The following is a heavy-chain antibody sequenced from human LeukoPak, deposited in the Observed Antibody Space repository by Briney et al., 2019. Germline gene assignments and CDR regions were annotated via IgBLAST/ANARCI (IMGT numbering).Heavy chain of an antibody. CDR2: ISSSGTTI. J-gene: IGHJ4*02. CDR3: ARDEHLHGGRWGY. D-gene: IGHD3-16*01. V-gene: IGHV3-48*03. CDR1: GITFTAYE. Sequence: PGGPLRLSCTASGITFTAYEMNWVPKAPGKGLGWGSHISSSGTTIYYAGSVKGRFTISRDNAENSLYLQMNSLRAEDTAIYYCARDEHLHGGRWGYWGQGTLVTVSS.